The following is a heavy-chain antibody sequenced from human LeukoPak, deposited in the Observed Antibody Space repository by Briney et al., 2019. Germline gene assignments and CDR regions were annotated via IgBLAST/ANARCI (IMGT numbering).Heavy chain of an antibody. Sequence: GGSLRLSCGASGFIFSSYWMSWVRQAPGKGLGWVANINQDGSEKYYVDSVKGRFTISRDKGKNSLYLQMNSLRAEDTAVYYCARIKEGELDYWGQGTLVTVSS. D-gene: IGHD1-26*01. CDR2: INQDGSEK. J-gene: IGHJ4*02. CDR3: ARIKEGELDY. V-gene: IGHV3-7*01. CDR1: GFIFSSYW.